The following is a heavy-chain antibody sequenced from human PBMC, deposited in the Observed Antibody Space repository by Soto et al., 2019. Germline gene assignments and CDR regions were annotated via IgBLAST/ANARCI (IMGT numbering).Heavy chain of an antibody. CDR2: INSDGSST. Sequence: EVQLVESGGGLVQPGGSLRLSCAASGFTFSSYWMHWVRQAPGKGRVGVSRINSDGSSTSYADSVKGRFTISRDNAKNTLYLQMNSLRAEDTAVYYCARPRPYCGGDCPDSWGQGTLVTVSS. J-gene: IGHJ4*02. CDR1: GFTFSSYW. CDR3: ARPRPYCGGDCPDS. V-gene: IGHV3-74*01. D-gene: IGHD2-21*02.